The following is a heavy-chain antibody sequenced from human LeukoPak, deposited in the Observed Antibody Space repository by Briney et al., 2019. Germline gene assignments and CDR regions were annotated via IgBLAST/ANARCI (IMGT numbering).Heavy chain of an antibody. D-gene: IGHD2-2*01. CDR3: ARHHCSSTSCQGENYYGMDV. CDR1: GGSISSFY. V-gene: IGHV4-4*07. CDR2: IYTSGST. Sequence: SETLSLTCTVSGGSISSFYWSWIRQPAGKGLEWIGRIYTSGSTNYNPSLKSRVTMSVDTSKNQFSLKLSSVTAADTAVYYCARHHCSSTSCQGENYYGMDVWGQGTTVTVSS. J-gene: IGHJ6*02.